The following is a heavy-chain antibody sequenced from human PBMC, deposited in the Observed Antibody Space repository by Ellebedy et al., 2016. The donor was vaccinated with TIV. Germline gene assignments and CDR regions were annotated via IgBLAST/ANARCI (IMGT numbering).Heavy chain of an antibody. CDR2: IYTSGST. V-gene: IGHV4-4*07. CDR3: ARVMETYCSGGSCYSGWFDP. CDR1: GGSISSYY. D-gene: IGHD2-15*01. J-gene: IGHJ5*02. Sequence: SETLSLTXTVSGGSISSYYWSWIRQPAGKGLEWIGRIYTSGSTNYNPSLKSRVTMSVDTSKNQFSLKLSSVTAADTAVYYCARVMETYCSGGSCYSGWFDPWGQGTLVTVSS.